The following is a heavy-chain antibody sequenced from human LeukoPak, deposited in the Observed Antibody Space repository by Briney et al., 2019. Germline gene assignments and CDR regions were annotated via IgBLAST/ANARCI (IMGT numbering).Heavy chain of an antibody. CDR2: IYTTGST. J-gene: IGHJ5*02. CDR1: GGSISSDSYY. CDR3: ARDHYDSRDYYGKWSWFDP. Sequence: PSETLSLTCTVSGGSISSDSYYWSWIRQPAGKGLEWIGRIYTTGSTNYNPSLKSRVTMSLDTSKNQLSLKLTSVTAADTAVYYCARDHYDSRDYYGKWSWFDPWGQGALVTVSS. D-gene: IGHD3-22*01. V-gene: IGHV4-61*02.